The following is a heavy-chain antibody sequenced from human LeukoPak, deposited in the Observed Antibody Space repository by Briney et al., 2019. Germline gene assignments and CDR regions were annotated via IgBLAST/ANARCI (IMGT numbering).Heavy chain of an antibody. CDR3: ARDWGEGYSGYDYARSYFDN. CDR2: IYYSGST. D-gene: IGHD5-12*01. V-gene: IGHV4-59*01. Sequence: PSETLSLTCTVSGGSISSYYWSWIRQPPGKGLEWIGYIYYSGSTNYNPSLKSRVTISVDTSKNQFSLKLSSVTAADTAVYYCARDWGEGYSGYDYARSYFDNWGQGTLVTVSS. J-gene: IGHJ4*02. CDR1: GGSISSYY.